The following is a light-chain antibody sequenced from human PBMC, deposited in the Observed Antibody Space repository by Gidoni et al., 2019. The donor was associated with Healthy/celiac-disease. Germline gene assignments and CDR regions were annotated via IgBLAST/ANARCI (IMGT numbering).Light chain of an antibody. CDR2: AAS. Sequence: DIQMTQSPSSLSASVGDRVTITCRASQSISSYLNWYQQKPGKAPKLLIYAASSLQSGVPSRFSCIGSATDFTLPISSLQPEDFATYYCQQSYSTPPWTFGQGTKVEIK. CDR1: QSISSY. J-gene: IGKJ1*01. CDR3: QQSYSTPPWT. V-gene: IGKV1-39*01.